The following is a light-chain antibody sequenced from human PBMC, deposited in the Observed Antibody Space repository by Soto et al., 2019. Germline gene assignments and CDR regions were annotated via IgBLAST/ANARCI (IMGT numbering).Light chain of an antibody. V-gene: IGKV3-20*01. CDR3: QQYATSPWT. Sequence: EIVLTQSPGTLSLSPGERATLSCRASQSVRSNYLAWYQQKPGQAPRLLIYGASSRATGIPARFSGSGSGTDFTLTISRLEPEDFAVFYCQQYATSPWTFGQGTKVEIK. CDR1: QSVRSNY. CDR2: GAS. J-gene: IGKJ1*01.